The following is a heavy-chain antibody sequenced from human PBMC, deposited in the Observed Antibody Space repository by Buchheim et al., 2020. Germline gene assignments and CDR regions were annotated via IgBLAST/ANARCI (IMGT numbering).Heavy chain of an antibody. V-gene: IGHV3-7*01. CDR2: INQRGTEK. CDR1: RFTFSDFW. J-gene: IGHJ4*02. Sequence: EVQLVESGGGLVQPGGSLRLSCAASRFTFSDFWMNWVRQAPGKGLEWVASINQRGTEKYYVDSVKGRFTVSIDNGKNSLYLQMNNLRAEDTAVYYCARDGVAEGLYFDYWGQGTL. CDR3: ARDGVAEGLYFDY. D-gene: IGHD2-15*01.